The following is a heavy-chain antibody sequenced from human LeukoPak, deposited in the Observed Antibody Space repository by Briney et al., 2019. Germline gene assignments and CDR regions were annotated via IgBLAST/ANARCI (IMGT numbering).Heavy chain of an antibody. Sequence: GGSLRLSCAASGFTFSSYGMHWVRQAPGKGLEWVAFIRYDGSNKYYADSVKGRFTISRDNSKNTLYLQMNSLRAEDTAVYYCATQSHYGDPAWKFDYWGQGTLVTVSS. CDR1: GFTFSSYG. D-gene: IGHD4-17*01. CDR3: ATQSHYGDPAWKFDY. J-gene: IGHJ4*02. CDR2: IRYDGSNK. V-gene: IGHV3-30*02.